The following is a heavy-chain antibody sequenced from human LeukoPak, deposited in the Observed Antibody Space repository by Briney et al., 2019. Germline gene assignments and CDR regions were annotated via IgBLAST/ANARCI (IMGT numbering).Heavy chain of an antibody. CDR3: AKDHISNYYDSSGYYSDAFDI. Sequence: GGSLRLSCAASGFTFSTYAMSWVRQAPGKGLGWVSAISGSGGSTYYADSVKGRFTISRDNSKNTLYLQMNSLRAEDTAVYYCAKDHISNYYDSSGYYSDAFDIWGQGTMVTVSS. CDR1: GFTFSTYA. D-gene: IGHD3-22*01. J-gene: IGHJ3*02. CDR2: ISGSGGST. V-gene: IGHV3-23*01.